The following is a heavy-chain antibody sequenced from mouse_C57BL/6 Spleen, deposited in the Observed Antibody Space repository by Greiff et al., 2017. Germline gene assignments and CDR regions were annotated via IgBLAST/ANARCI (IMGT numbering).Heavy chain of an antibody. CDR3: ARPTIDAWFAC. V-gene: IGHV5-17*01. CDR2: ISSGSSTI. D-gene: IGHD2-12*01. Sequence: EVMLVESGGGLVKPGGSLKLSCAASGFTFSDYGMHWVRQAPEKGLEWVAYISSGSSTIYYADTVKGRFTISRDNAKNTLFLQMTSLRSEDTAMYYCARPTIDAWFACWGQGTLVTVSA. J-gene: IGHJ3*01. CDR1: GFTFSDYG.